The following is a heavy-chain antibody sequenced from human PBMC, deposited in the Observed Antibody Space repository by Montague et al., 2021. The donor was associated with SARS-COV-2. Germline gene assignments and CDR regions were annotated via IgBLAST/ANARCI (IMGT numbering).Heavy chain of an antibody. CDR2: IYYSGST. D-gene: IGHD3-22*01. CDR3: ARGGYYDSSGYSLLYYYGMDV. J-gene: IGHJ6*02. CDR1: GGSISSGRYY. V-gene: IGHV4-31*03. Sequence: TLSLTCTVSGGSISSGRYYWSWIRQHPGKGLEWIGYIYYSGSTYYNPSLKSRVTISVDTSKNQFSLKLSSVTAADTAVYYCARGGYYDSSGYSLLYYYGMDVWGQGTTVTVSS.